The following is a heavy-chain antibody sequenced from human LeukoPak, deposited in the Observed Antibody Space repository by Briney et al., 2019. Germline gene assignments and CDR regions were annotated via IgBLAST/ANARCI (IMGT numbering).Heavy chain of an antibody. J-gene: IGHJ2*01. CDR2: NDNRGST. CDR3: ARVTRLGDSSGFYSDYWYFDV. V-gene: IGHV4-59*01. Sequence: PSETLSLTCTVSGGSISSYFWSWIRQPPGKGLEWIGYNDNRGSTNYNPSLKNRVSISVDPSKKQFSLKVTSVTAADTAIYYCARVTRLGDSSGFYSDYWYFDVWGRGALVTVSS. CDR1: GGSISSYF. D-gene: IGHD3-22*01.